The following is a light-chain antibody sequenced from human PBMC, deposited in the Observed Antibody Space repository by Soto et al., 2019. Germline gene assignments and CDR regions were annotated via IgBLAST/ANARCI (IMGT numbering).Light chain of an antibody. CDR3: LQLNTYPWT. J-gene: IGKJ1*01. Sequence: DIQMTQSPSTLSASVGDRVTITCRASQSISSWLAWYQQKPGKAPKFLIYDASALESGVPSRFSGSGSGTEFTLTISSLQPEDVATYYCLQLNTYPWTFGQGTKVDIK. V-gene: IGKV1-5*01. CDR1: QSISSW. CDR2: DAS.